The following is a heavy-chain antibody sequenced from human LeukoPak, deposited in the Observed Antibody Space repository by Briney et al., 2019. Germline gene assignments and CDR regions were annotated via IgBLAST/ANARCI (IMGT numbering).Heavy chain of an antibody. CDR2: ITDIGKNT. D-gene: IGHD2-8*02. V-gene: IGHV3-23*01. Sequence: GGSLRLSCAASGFTFDNYAMAWVRQSPGKGLEWVSCITDIGKNTYHTDSVKGRFTISRDNSKNTLSLQMNSLRVEDTAVYYCAKATQRYCTGGTCYPLDYWGQGTLVTVSS. J-gene: IGHJ4*02. CDR1: GFTFDNYA. CDR3: AKATQRYCTGGTCYPLDY.